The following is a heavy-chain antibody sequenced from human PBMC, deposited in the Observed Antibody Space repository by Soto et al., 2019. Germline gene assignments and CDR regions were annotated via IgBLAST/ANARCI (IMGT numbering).Heavy chain of an antibody. CDR2: IYYSGST. CDR1: GGSISSGGYY. Sequence: PSETLSLTCTVSGGSISSGGYYWSWIRQHPGKGLEWIGYIYYSGSTYYNPSLKSRVTISVDTSKNQFSLKLSSVTAADTAVYYCARAFYRRVLPAAGGLNWFDPWGQGTLVTVSS. CDR3: ARAFYRRVLPAAGGLNWFDP. V-gene: IGHV4-31*03. D-gene: IGHD2-2*01. J-gene: IGHJ5*02.